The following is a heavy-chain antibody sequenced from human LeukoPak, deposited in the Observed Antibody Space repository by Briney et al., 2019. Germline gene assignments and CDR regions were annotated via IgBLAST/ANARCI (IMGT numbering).Heavy chain of an antibody. CDR1: GFTFSSYA. D-gene: IGHD6-13*01. J-gene: IGHJ6*02. CDR2: ISGSGGST. V-gene: IGHV3-23*01. CDR3: ARGRLSSSWYDGARFVEPWYYGMDV. Sequence: GGSLRLSCAASGFTFSSYAMSWVRQAPGKGLEWVSAISGSGGSTYYADSVKGRFTISRDNSKNTLYLQMNSLRAEDTAVYYCARGRLSSSWYDGARFVEPWYYGMDVWGQGTTVTVSS.